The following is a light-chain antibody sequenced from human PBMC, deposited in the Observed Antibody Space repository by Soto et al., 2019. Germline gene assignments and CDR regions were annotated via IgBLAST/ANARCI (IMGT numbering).Light chain of an antibody. CDR3: YSFTSSNTYV. CDR2: EVS. Sequence: QSALTQPPSVSGSPGQSVTISCTGTSSDVGSYSRVSWYQQPPGTAPKVIIYEVSNRPSGVPDRFSGSKSGNTASLTISGLQPEDEADYYCYSFTSSNTYVFGTGTKVTVL. J-gene: IGLJ1*01. V-gene: IGLV2-18*02. CDR1: SSDVGSYSR.